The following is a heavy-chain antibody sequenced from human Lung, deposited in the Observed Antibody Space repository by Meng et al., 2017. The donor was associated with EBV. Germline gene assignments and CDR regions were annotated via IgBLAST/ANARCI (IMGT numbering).Heavy chain of an antibody. CDR1: GGSISSGGYS. V-gene: IGHV4-30-2*01. CDR3: ARGITMVRGVPGHWFDP. D-gene: IGHD3-10*01. J-gene: IGHJ5*02. Sequence: LQLQESGSGLVKPSQTLSLTCAVSGGSISSGGYSWSWIRQPPGKGLEWIGYIYFSGSTYYNPSLKSRVTISVDRSKNQFSLKLSSVTAADTAVYYCARGITMVRGVPGHWFDPWGQGTLVTVSS. CDR2: IYFSGST.